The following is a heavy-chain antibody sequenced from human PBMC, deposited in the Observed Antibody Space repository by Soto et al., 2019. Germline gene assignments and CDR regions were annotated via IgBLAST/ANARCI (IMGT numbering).Heavy chain of an antibody. Sequence: GKGLEWVAVISYDGSNKYYADSVKGRFTISRDNSKNTLYLQMNSLRAEDTAVYYCARDTVIDYGDPRYGMDVWGQGTTVTVSS. CDR2: ISYDGSNK. CDR3: ARDTVIDYGDPRYGMDV. V-gene: IGHV3-30-3*01. J-gene: IGHJ6*02. D-gene: IGHD4-17*01.